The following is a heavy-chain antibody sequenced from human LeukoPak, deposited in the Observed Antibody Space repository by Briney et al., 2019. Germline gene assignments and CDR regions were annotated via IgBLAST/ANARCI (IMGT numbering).Heavy chain of an antibody. CDR3: ARVLKLYCGGDCNYSDY. Sequence: GGSLRLSCAASGFTFSDYYMSWIRQAPGKGLEWVSYISSSSSYTNYADSVKGRFTISRDNAKNSLYLQMNSLRAEDTAVYYCARVLKLYCGGDCNYSDYWGQGTLVTVSS. D-gene: IGHD2-21*02. CDR1: GFTFSDYY. V-gene: IGHV3-11*05. CDR2: ISSSSSYT. J-gene: IGHJ4*02.